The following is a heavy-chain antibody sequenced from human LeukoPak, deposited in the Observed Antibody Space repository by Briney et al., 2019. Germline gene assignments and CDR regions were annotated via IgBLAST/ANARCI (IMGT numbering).Heavy chain of an antibody. CDR2: INHSGST. Sequence: SETLSLTCAVYGGSFSGYYWSWIRQPPGKGLEWIGEINHSGSTNYNPSLKSRVTISVDTSKNQLSLKLRSVTAADTAVYYCARERREQLLPPYTRLVTYFDYWGQGTLVTVSS. V-gene: IGHV4-34*01. CDR1: GGSFSGYY. D-gene: IGHD1-26*01. J-gene: IGHJ4*02. CDR3: ARERREQLLPPYTRLVTYFDY.